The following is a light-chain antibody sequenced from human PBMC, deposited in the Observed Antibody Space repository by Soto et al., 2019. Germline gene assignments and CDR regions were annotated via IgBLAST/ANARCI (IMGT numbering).Light chain of an antibody. J-gene: IGKJ1*01. CDR3: QQYYTTPWT. V-gene: IGKV4-1*01. Sequence: DIVMTQSPDSLAVSLGERATINCKSSQSVLYSSNNKNYLAWYQQKPGQPPKLLIYWASTRESGVPDRFSGSGSGTDFTLTISSLQAEDAAVYYCQQYYTTPWTFGQGTTVEIK. CDR1: QSVLYSSNNKNY. CDR2: WAS.